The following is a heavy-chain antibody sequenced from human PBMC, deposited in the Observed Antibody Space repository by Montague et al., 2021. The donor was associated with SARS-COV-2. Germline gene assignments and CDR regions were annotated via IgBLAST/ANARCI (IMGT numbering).Heavy chain of an antibody. V-gene: IGHV4-39*01. D-gene: IGHD3-9*01. CDR3: ARRYGGGTGYRYMDS. Sequence: SETLSLTCTVSGGSISATDCYWAWIRQPPGKGLEWVGSINYIGTTAYNPSLKSRVTLSVDSSRNQFSLRLNSVTAGDTAVYYCARRYGGGTGYRYMDSWGQGTLVPVSS. J-gene: IGHJ4*02. CDR2: INYIGTT. CDR1: GGSISATDCY.